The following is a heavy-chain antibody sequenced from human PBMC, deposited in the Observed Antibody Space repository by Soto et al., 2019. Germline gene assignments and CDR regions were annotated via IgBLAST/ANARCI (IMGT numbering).Heavy chain of an antibody. J-gene: IGHJ6*02. V-gene: IGHV1-18*01. D-gene: IGHD3-9*01. CDR3: ARAVQYDSLTGYYSDYYYYGMAV. Sequence: QVQLVQSGAEVKKPGASVKVSCKASGYTFTSYGISWVRQAPGQGLEWMGWISTYNGNTNYAQKLQGRVTRTTDTSASTAYMELRSLRSDDTAVYYWARAVQYDSLTGYYSDYYYYGMAVWGQGTTVTVSS. CDR2: ISTYNGNT. CDR1: GYTFTSYG.